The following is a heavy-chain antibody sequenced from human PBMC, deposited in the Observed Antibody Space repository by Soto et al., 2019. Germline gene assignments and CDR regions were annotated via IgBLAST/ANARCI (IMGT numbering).Heavy chain of an antibody. Sequence: SVSVSRKPSGYTFPPCYIPWVRKDPEQGLECMGWIDPRSGGTNKSQLFQGRVILTRDSSMNIDYVELSRLTSDDTAVDGCATADYSAYASWGQGTLVTVSS. CDR2: IDPRSGGT. D-gene: IGHD1-26*01. V-gene: IGHV1-2*02. CDR3: ATADYSAYAS. J-gene: IGHJ5*02. CDR1: GYTFPPCY.